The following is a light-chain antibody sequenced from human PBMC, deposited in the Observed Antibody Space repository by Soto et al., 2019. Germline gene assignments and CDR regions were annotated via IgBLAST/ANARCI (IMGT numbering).Light chain of an antibody. CDR1: ISDVGSYNY. V-gene: IGLV2-14*03. Sequence: QSVLTQPASVSGSPGQSITISCTGTISDVGSYNYVSWYQQYPGKAPKLMIYDVSTRPSGVSDRFSGSKSGNTASLTISGLRAEGEADYYCGSYTTGSNYVFGTGGKVTVL. CDR3: GSYTTGSNYV. J-gene: IGLJ1*01. CDR2: DVS.